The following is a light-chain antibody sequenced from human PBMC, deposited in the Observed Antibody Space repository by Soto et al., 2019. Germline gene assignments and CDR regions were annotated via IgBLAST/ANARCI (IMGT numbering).Light chain of an antibody. Sequence: QSVLTQPASVSGSPGQSITISCTGTSSDVGSYNLVSWYQQHPGKAPKLMIYEVSKRPSGVSNRFSGAKSGNTASMTISGRQAEDEADDYCCSYAGSSTYYVFGTGTKLTFL. CDR3: CSYAGSSTYYV. V-gene: IGLV2-23*02. J-gene: IGLJ1*01. CDR2: EVS. CDR1: SSDVGSYNL.